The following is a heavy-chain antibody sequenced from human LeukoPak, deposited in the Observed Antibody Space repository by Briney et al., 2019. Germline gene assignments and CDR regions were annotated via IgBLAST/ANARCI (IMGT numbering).Heavy chain of an antibody. D-gene: IGHD1-26*01. J-gene: IGHJ5*02. CDR3: ARAAVGATYGRFDP. CDR2: INHSGST. CDR1: GGSFSGYY. V-gene: IGHV4-34*01. Sequence: PSETLSLTCAVYGGSFSGYYWSWIRQPPGKGLEWIGEINHSGSTNYNPSLKSRVTISVDTSKNQFSLKLSSVTAADTAVYYCARAAVGATYGRFDPWGQGTLVTVSS.